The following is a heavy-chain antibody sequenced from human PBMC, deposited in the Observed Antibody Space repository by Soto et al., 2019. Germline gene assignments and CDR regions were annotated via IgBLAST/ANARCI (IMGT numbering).Heavy chain of an antibody. J-gene: IGHJ4*02. D-gene: IGHD4-17*01. CDR2: ISGSGGST. CDR1: GFTFSSYA. V-gene: IGHV3-23*01. Sequence: GGSLRLSCAASGFTFSSYAMSWVRQAPGKGLEWVSAISGSGGSTYYADSVKGRFTISRDNSKNTLYMQMNSLRAEDTALYYCAKDLIGGYGDYRLDYWGQGTLVTVSS. CDR3: AKDLIGGYGDYRLDY.